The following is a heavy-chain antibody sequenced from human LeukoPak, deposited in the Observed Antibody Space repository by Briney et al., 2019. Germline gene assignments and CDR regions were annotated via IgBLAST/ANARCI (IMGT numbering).Heavy chain of an antibody. D-gene: IGHD3-10*01. Sequence: SETLSLTCAVYGGSFSGYSWSWIRQPPGKGLEWIGEINHSGSTNYNPSLKSRVTISVDTSKNQFSLKLSSVTAADTAVYYCARGPLAYYYGSGSYAPRNDHWGQGTLVTVSS. CDR1: GGSFSGYS. J-gene: IGHJ4*02. V-gene: IGHV4-34*01. CDR3: ARGPLAYYYGSGSYAPRNDH. CDR2: INHSGST.